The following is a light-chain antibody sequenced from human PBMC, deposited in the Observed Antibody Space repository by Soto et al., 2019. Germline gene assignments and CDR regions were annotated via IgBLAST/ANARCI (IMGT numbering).Light chain of an antibody. CDR3: QQYKSYFWT. CDR1: QGISTY. Sequence: DIQMTQSPSSLSASVGDRVTITCRASQGISTYLNWYLQKPGKAPKLLIYAASSLERGVPSRFSGSGSGTEFTLTISSLQPDDFAIYYCQQYKSYFWTFGQGTKVDIK. J-gene: IGKJ1*01. V-gene: IGKV1-5*01. CDR2: AAS.